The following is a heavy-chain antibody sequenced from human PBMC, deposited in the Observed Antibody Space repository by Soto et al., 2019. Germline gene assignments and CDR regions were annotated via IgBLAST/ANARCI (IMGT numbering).Heavy chain of an antibody. V-gene: IGHV1-3*01. CDR2: INAGNGNT. J-gene: IGHJ4*02. CDR1: GYTFTSYA. CDR3: ARGSSSESVIVVRNFDY. Sequence: ASVKVSCKASGYTFTSYAMHWVRQAPGQRLEWMGWINAGNGNTKYSQKFQGRVTITRDTSASTAYMELSSLRSEDTAVYYCARGSSSESVIVVRNFDYWGQGTLVTVSS. D-gene: IGHD3-22*01.